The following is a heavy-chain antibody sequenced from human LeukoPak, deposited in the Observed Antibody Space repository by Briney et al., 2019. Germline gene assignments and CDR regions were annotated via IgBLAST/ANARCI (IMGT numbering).Heavy chain of an antibody. V-gene: IGHV4-4*07. CDR1: GGSVSSYF. CDR2: IYSSGSF. D-gene: IGHD6-19*01. J-gene: IGHJ3*02. Sequence: SETLSLTCTVSGGSVSSYFCTWIRQPAGRGLEWIGHIYSSGSFKYNPSLKSRVTMSIDTSKNQLSLKLNSVTAADTAVYYCARSGGSSSGSLGLWYSDIWGQGTMVTVSS. CDR3: ARSGGSSSGSLGLWYSDI.